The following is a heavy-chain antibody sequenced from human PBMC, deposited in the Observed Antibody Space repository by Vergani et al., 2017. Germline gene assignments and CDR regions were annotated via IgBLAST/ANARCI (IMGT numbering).Heavy chain of an antibody. CDR2: VYARDSIT. CDR3: ARWGGVLNRGFDY. V-gene: IGHV5-51*01. Sequence: EVQLVQSGAEVKKPGESLKISCEGSGYTFTDYWVGWVRQKPGKGLEWMGVVYARDSITRYSLSFEGQVTISADKSINTAYLEWDSLRASDSAMYYCARWGGVLNRGFDYWGQGTLVTVSS. J-gene: IGHJ4*02. D-gene: IGHD2-8*02. CDR1: GYTFTDYW.